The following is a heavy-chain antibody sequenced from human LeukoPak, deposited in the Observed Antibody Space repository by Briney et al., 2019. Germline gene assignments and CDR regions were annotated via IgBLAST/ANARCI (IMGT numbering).Heavy chain of an antibody. CDR2: ISYDGSNK. CDR3: ARAGGYSYGYCDY. D-gene: IGHD5-18*01. Sequence: GGSLRLSCAASGFTFSSYAMHWVRQAPGKGLEWVAVISYDGSNKYYADSVKGRFTISRDNSKNTLYLQMNSLRAEDTAVYYCARAGGYSYGYCDYWGQGTLVSVSS. V-gene: IGHV3-30-3*01. J-gene: IGHJ4*02. CDR1: GFTFSSYA.